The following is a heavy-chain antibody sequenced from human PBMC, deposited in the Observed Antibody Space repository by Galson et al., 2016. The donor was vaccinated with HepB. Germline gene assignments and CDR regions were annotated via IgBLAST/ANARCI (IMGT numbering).Heavy chain of an antibody. CDR3: ARAIYSSGHVGGY. V-gene: IGHV1-3*01. D-gene: IGHD3-16*01. Sequence: SVKVSCKASGYTFTNYAMHWVRQAPGQGPEWLGWINAANGATQYSQRFRGRVTITRDTSASTAYMELSSLRSEDTAVYYCARAIYSSGHVGGYWGQGTLVTVSS. CDR2: INAANGAT. J-gene: IGHJ4*02. CDR1: GYTFTNYA.